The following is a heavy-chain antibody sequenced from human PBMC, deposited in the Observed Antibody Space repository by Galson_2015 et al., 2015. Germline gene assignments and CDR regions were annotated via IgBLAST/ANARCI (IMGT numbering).Heavy chain of an antibody. CDR3: ARYGRDGSLYWFFDL. CDR1: GFTVSSNY. CDR2: IYRDGTT. D-gene: IGHD2-15*01. J-gene: IGHJ2*01. Sequence: SLRLSCAASGFTVSSNYMSWVRQAPGQGLEWVSNIYRDGTTYYANSVKGRFTTSRDNAKNTLYLQMNNLRAEDTAVYYCARYGRDGSLYWFFDLWGRGTLVTVSS. V-gene: IGHV3-53*01.